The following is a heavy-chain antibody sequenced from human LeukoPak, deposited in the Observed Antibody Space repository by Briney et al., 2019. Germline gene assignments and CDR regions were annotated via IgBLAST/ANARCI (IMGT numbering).Heavy chain of an antibody. CDR1: GFTFSDYW. CDR2: ISGSGGST. D-gene: IGHD6-13*01. V-gene: IGHV3-23*01. Sequence: GGSLRLSCAASGFTFSDYWMHWVRQAPGKGLEWVSAISGSGGSTYYADSVKGRFTISRDNSKNTLYLQMNSLRAEDTAVYYCARDLSQYSNTWDDAFDIWGQGTMVTVSS. CDR3: ARDLSQYSNTWDDAFDI. J-gene: IGHJ3*02.